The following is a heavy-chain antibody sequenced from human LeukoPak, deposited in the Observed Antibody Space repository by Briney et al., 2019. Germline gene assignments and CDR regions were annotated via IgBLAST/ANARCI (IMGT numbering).Heavy chain of an antibody. V-gene: IGHV3-7*01. J-gene: IGHJ4*02. CDR2: IKQDGSEK. D-gene: IGHD6-13*01. CDR3: AREGIAATVDY. Sequence: PGGSLRLSCAASGFTFTSFWMSWVRQAPGKGLEWVANIKQDGSEKYFVDSVKGRFTISRDNAKNSVYLQMNSLRAEDTAVYYCAREGIAATVDYWGQGTLVTVSS. CDR1: GFTFTSFW.